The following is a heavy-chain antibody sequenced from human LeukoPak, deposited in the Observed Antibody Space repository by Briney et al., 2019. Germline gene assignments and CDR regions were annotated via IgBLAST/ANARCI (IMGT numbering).Heavy chain of an antibody. CDR2: IYSGGNT. Sequence: PGGSLRLSCAASGFIVSSTFMSWVRQAPGKGLEWVSVIYSGGNTYYADSVKGRFTISRDNSKNTLSLQMNSLRAEDTAVYYCARGAGTTLSRFDDWGQGTPVTVSS. D-gene: IGHD1-1*01. V-gene: IGHV3-53*01. CDR3: ARGAGTTLSRFDD. CDR1: GFIVSSTF. J-gene: IGHJ4*02.